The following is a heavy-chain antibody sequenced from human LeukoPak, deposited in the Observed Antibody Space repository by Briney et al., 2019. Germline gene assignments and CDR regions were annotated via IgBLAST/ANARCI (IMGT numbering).Heavy chain of an antibody. Sequence: SETLSLTCTVSGYSISSGHYWGWIRHPPGKGLEWIGNIYHSGSTYYNPSLKSRVTISVDASKSQFSLRLSSVTAADTAVYYCARLTYSNNWYFRRGLDNWFDPWGQGTLVTVSS. D-gene: IGHD6-13*01. CDR1: GYSISSGHY. V-gene: IGHV4-38-2*02. J-gene: IGHJ5*02. CDR2: IYHSGST. CDR3: ARLTYSNNWYFRRGLDNWFDP.